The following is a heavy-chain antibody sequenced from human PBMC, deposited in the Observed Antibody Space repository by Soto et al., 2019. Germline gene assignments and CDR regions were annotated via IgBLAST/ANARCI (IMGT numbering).Heavy chain of an antibody. D-gene: IGHD1-1*01. Sequence: QMQLVQSGAEVKKTGSSVKVSCKASGYTFTYRYLHWVRQAPGQALEWMGWITPFNGNTNYAQKFQDRVTITRDRSMSTAYMELSSLRSEDTAMYYGATTTTRGADAFDIWGQGTMVTVSS. V-gene: IGHV1-45*02. CDR2: ITPFNGNT. J-gene: IGHJ3*02. CDR3: ATTTTRGADAFDI. CDR1: GYTFTYRY.